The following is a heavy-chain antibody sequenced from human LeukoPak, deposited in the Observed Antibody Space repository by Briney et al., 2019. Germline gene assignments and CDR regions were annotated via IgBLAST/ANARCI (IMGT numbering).Heavy chain of an antibody. J-gene: IGHJ4*02. CDR2: ITGGGGTI. CDR3: ARDLIVGTTISYYFDY. CDR1: GFTFSNYE. Sequence: GGSLRLSCAASGFTFSNYEINWVRQAPGKGLEWVSDITGGGGTIYYTDSVKGRFTISRDNAKNSLYMQMNSLRAEDTAAYYCARDLIVGTTISYYFDYWGQGTLVTVSS. V-gene: IGHV3-48*03. D-gene: IGHD1-26*01.